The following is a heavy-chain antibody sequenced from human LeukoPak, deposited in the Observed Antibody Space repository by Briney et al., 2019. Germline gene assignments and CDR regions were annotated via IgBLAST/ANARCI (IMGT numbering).Heavy chain of an antibody. J-gene: IGHJ5*02. CDR1: GYSFTSHW. V-gene: IGHV5-51*01. CDR3: ARGAVAGTLNWFDP. Sequence: GESLKISCKGSGYSFTSHWIVWVRQMPGKGLECMGIIYPGDSDTRYGPSFQGQVTISADKSISTAYLQWSSLKASDTAMYYCARGAVAGTLNWFDPWGQGTLVTVSS. CDR2: IYPGDSDT. D-gene: IGHD6-19*01.